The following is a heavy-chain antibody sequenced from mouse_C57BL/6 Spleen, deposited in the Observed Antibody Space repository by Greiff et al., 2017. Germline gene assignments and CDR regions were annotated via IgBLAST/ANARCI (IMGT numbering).Heavy chain of an antibody. CDR3: AKELTGTYWYFDV. CDR2: IWRGGST. CDR1: GFSLTSYG. V-gene: IGHV2-5*01. J-gene: IGHJ1*03. D-gene: IGHD4-1*01. Sequence: VMLVESGPGLVQPSQSLSITCTVSGFSLTSYGVHWVRQSPGKGLEWLGVIWRGGSTDYNAAFMSRLSITKDNSKSQVFFKMNSLQADDTAIYYCAKELTGTYWYFDVWGTGTTVTVSS.